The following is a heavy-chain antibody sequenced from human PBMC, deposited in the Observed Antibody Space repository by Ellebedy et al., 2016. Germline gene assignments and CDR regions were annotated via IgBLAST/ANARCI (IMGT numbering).Heavy chain of an antibody. Sequence: SETLSLXXSVSGISVNAFSWDRIRQAPGKGRDWIGYSAHSGPTTYNPSLKSRVTMSFDVSGNQFSLRLTSVTAADTAVYYCARLTFTKDDYNLYWYFDLWGRGTLVTVSS. J-gene: IGHJ2*01. CDR2: SAHSGPT. V-gene: IGHV4-59*08. CDR1: GISVNAFS. CDR3: ARLTFTKDDYNLYWYFDL. D-gene: IGHD5-24*01.